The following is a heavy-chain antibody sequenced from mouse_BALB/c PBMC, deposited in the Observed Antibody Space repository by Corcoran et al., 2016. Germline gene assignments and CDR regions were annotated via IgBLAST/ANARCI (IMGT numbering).Heavy chain of an antibody. CDR3: ARSLYGNGAMDY. CDR2: INPYNGAT. Sequence: EVQLQQSVPELVKPGASVKISCKASGYSFTGYYMHWVKQSHVKSLEWIGRINPYNGATSYNQNFKDKASLTVDKSSSTAYMELHSLTSEDSAVYYCARSLYGNGAMDYWGQGTSVTVSS. J-gene: IGHJ4*01. D-gene: IGHD2-1*01. CDR1: GYSFTGYY. V-gene: IGHV1-26*01.